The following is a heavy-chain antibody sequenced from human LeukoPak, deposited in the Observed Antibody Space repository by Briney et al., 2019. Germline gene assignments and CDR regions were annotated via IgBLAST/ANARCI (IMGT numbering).Heavy chain of an antibody. V-gene: IGHV3-30*02. J-gene: IGHJ4*02. CDR1: GFSFSDYG. CDR3: FTRIRGIIPH. D-gene: IGHD3-10*01. Sequence: HAGGSLRLSCAASGFSFSDYGMHWVRQAPGKGLEWVAFIRYDGTEKYYADSVRGRFTISRDNSKNTLYLQMNSLKIEDTAVYYCFTRIRGIIPHWGQGTRVTVSS. CDR2: IRYDGTEK.